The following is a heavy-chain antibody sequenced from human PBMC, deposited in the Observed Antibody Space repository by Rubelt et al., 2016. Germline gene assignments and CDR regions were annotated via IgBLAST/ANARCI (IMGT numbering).Heavy chain of an antibody. V-gene: IGHV4-39*02. CDR2: CYYTGRP. CDR1: GCSMSSSNYY. D-gene: IGHD1-26*01. Sequence: QLQLQESGPGLVKPSETLSLPCPVSGCSMSSSNYYWAWIRQPPGKGLGWIWSCYYTGRPYYNPSLKIRLPTSSDTSKNKFSRKRTSGTAAETAMYYWARDRLVGASDAFDFWGQGTMVTVSS. J-gene: IGHJ3*01. CDR3: ARDRLVGASDAFDF.